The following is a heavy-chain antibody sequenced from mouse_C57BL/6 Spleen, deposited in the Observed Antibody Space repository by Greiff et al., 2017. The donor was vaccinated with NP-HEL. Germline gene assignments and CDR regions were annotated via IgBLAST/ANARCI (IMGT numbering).Heavy chain of an antibody. CDR2: ISSGSSTI. J-gene: IGHJ3*01. Sequence: EVKVVESGGGLVKPGGSLKLSCAASGFTFSDYGMHWVRQAPEKGLEWVAYISSGSSTIYYADTVKGRFTISRDNAKNTLFLQMTSLRSEDTAMYYCARSDSLVFAYWGQGTLVTVSA. CDR3: ARSDSLVFAY. CDR1: GFTFSDYG. D-gene: IGHD2-10*02. V-gene: IGHV5-17*01.